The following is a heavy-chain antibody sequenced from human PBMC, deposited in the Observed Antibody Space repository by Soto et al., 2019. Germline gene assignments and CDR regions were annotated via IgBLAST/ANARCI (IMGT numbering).Heavy chain of an antibody. Sequence: PSETLSLTCTVSGGSISTSSYYWGWIRQPPGKGLEWIGSIYYSGSTYYNPSLKSRVTISVDTSKNQFSLKLSSVTAADTAVYYCDVYYYYYMDVWGKGTTVTVSS. CDR2: IYYSGST. CDR1: GGSISTSSYY. J-gene: IGHJ6*03. CDR3: DVYYYYYMDV. V-gene: IGHV4-39*01.